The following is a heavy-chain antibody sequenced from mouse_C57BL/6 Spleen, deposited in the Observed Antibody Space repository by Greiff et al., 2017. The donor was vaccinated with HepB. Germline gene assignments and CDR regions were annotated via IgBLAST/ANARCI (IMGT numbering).Heavy chain of an antibody. CDR1: GFNIKNTY. V-gene: IGHV14-3*01. D-gene: IGHD1-1*01. CDR3: ARPRDNGSRYDWYFGV. J-gene: IGHJ1*03. CDR2: IDPANGNT. Sequence: EVKLVESVAELVRPGASVKLSCTASGFNIKNTYMHWVKQRPEQGLEWIGRIDPANGNTKYAPKFQCKATITADTSSSTAYLQLSSLTSEDTAIYYCARPRDNGSRYDWYFGVWGTGTTGTV.